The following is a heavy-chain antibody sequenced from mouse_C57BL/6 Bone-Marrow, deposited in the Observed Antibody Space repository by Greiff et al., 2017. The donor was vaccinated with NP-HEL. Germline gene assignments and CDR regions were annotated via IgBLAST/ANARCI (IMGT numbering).Heavy chain of an antibody. CDR2: INYDGSST. D-gene: IGHD2-1*01. Sequence: EVHLVESEGGLVQPGSSMKLSCTASGFTFSDYYMAWVRQVPEKGLEWVANINYDGSSTYYLDSLKSRFIISRDNAKNILYLQMSSLKSEDTATYYCARDYYGNFYWYFDVWGTGTTVTVSS. CDR1: GFTFSDYY. J-gene: IGHJ1*03. CDR3: ARDYYGNFYWYFDV. V-gene: IGHV5-16*01.